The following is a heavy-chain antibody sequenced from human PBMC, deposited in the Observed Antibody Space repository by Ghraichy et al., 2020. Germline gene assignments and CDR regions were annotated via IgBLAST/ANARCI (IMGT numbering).Heavy chain of an antibody. CDR3: ARVTKGYSYGNYYYYYGMDV. CDR2: IYYSGST. J-gene: IGHJ6*02. V-gene: IGHV4-59*01. CDR1: GGSISSYY. D-gene: IGHD5-18*01. Sequence: SETLSLTCTVSGGSISSYYWSWIRQPPGKGLEWIGYIYYSGSTNYNPSLKSRVTISVDTSKNQFSLKLSSVTAADTAVYYCARVTKGYSYGNYYYYYGMDVWGQGTTVTVSS.